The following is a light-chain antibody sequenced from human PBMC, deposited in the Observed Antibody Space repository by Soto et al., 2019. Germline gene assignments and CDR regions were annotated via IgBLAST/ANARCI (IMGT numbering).Light chain of an antibody. CDR3: QQANSFPVT. Sequence: DIQMTQSPASVSASVGDRVTITCRASQGITSWLAWYQQKPGKATNLLIYTASTLQSGVPSRFSGSGSGTDFTVTSSRLQPEDSATYFCQQANSFPVTFGGGTKVEI. CDR2: TAS. CDR1: QGITSW. V-gene: IGKV1-12*01. J-gene: IGKJ4*01.